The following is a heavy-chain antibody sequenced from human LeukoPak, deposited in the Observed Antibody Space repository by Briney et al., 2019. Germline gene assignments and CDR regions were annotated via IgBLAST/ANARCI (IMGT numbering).Heavy chain of an antibody. CDR3: AKDTSIAADDAFDI. J-gene: IGHJ3*02. V-gene: IGHV3-9*01. CDR2: ISWNSGSI. D-gene: IGHD6-13*01. Sequence: PGGSLRLSCVGSGLILNDHAMHWVRQAPGKGLEWVSGISWNSGSIGYADSVKGRFTISRDNAKNSLYLQMNSLRAEDTALYYCAKDTSIAADDAFDIWGQGTMVTVSS. CDR1: GLILNDHA.